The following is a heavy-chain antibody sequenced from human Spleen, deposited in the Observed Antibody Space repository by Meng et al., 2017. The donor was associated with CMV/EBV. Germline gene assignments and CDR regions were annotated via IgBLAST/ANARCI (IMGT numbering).Heavy chain of an antibody. Sequence: GESLKISCAASGFTVSSNYMSWVRQAPGKGLEWVSVIYSGGSTYYADSVKGRFTISRDNSKNTLYLQMNSLRAEDTAVYYCAKEEYSSGWQPGGWFDPWGQGTLVTVSS. J-gene: IGHJ5*02. D-gene: IGHD6-19*01. CDR3: AKEEYSSGWQPGGWFDP. CDR1: GFTVSSNY. CDR2: IYSGGST. V-gene: IGHV3-66*02.